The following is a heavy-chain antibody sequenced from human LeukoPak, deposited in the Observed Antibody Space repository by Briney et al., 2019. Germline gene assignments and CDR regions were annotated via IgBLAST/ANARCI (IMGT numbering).Heavy chain of an antibody. CDR2: IYYSGST. V-gene: IGHV4-38-2*02. Sequence: PSETLSLTCTVSGYSITSGYYWGWIRQPPGKGLEWIGSIYYSGSTYYNPSLKSRVTISVDTSKNQFSLKLSSVTAADTAVYYCARAAAQYYDFWGGYYAGDYYYMDVWGKGTTVTVSS. CDR3: ARAAAQYYDFWGGYYAGDYYYMDV. J-gene: IGHJ6*03. CDR1: GYSITSGYY. D-gene: IGHD3-3*01.